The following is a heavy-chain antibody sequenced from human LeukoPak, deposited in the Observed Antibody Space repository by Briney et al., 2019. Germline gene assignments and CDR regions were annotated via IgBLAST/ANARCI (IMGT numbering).Heavy chain of an antibody. D-gene: IGHD2-15*01. J-gene: IGHJ5*02. V-gene: IGHV4-4*02. Sequence: SETLSLTCAVSGGSISSSNWWRWVRQPPGKGLEWIGEIYHSGSTNYNPSLKSRVTISVDKSKNQFSLKLSSVTAADTAVYYCASVVVAATILNWFDPWGQGTLVTVSS. CDR3: ASVVVAATILNWFDP. CDR1: GGSISSSNW. CDR2: IYHSGST.